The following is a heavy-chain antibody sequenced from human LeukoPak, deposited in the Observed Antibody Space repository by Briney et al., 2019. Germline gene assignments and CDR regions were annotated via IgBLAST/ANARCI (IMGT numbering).Heavy chain of an antibody. J-gene: IGHJ4*02. D-gene: IGHD7-27*01. V-gene: IGHV4-59*02. CDR1: GDSVSGYY. CDR3: ARGERLGLDY. Sequence: SETLSLTCTVSGDSVSGYYWDWIRQPPGKGLEWIGYIYYGGYTNYNPSLKSRVTISVDTSKNQFSLKLSSVTAADTAVYYCARGERLGLDYWGQGTLVTVSS. CDR2: IYYGGYT.